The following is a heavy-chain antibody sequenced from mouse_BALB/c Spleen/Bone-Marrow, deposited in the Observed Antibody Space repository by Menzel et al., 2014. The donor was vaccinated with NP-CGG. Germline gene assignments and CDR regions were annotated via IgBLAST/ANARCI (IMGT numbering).Heavy chain of an antibody. V-gene: IGHV5-4*02. D-gene: IGHD2-4*01. CDR1: GFTFSDYY. Sequence: EVNVVESGGGLVKPGGSLKLSCAASGFTFSDYYMYWVRQTPEKRLEWVATISDGGSYTYYPDSVKGRFTIPRDNAKNNLYLQMSSLKSEDTAMYYCARVSYDYFDYWGQGTTLTVSS. CDR3: ARVSYDYFDY. CDR2: ISDGGSYT. J-gene: IGHJ2*01.